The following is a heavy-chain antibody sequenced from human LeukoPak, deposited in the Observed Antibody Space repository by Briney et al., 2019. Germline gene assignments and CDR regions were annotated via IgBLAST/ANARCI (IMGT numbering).Heavy chain of an antibody. CDR3: ARVLRAAAGTRLAYPA. D-gene: IGHD6-13*01. V-gene: IGHV1-2*02. Sequence: ASVKVSCKASGYTFTGYYMRWVRQAPGQGLEWMGWINPNSGGTNYAQKFHGRVTMTRDPSISTAYMELSRLRSDDTAVYYCARVLRAAAGTRLAYPAWGQGTLVTVSS. CDR1: GYTFTGYY. J-gene: IGHJ4*02. CDR2: INPNSGGT.